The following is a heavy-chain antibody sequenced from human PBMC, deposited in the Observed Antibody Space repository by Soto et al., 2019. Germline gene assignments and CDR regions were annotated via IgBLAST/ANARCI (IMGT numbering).Heavy chain of an antibody. V-gene: IGHV3-30-3*01. CDR2: ISYDGSNK. D-gene: IGHD3-10*01. Sequence: PGGSLRLSCAASGFTFSSYAMHWVRQAPGKGLEWVAVISYDGSNKYYADSVKGRFTISRDNSKNTLYLQVNSLRAEDTAVYYCARDLPPDVLLWFGESKDGMDVWGQGTTVTVSS. CDR3: ARDLPPDVLLWFGESKDGMDV. J-gene: IGHJ6*02. CDR1: GFTFSSYA.